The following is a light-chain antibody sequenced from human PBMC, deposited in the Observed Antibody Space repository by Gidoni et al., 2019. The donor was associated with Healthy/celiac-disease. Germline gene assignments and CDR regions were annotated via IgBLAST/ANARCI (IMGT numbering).Light chain of an antibody. J-gene: IGLJ2*01. CDR1: SSDVGGYNY. V-gene: IGLV2-14*03. CDR3: SSYTSGSPYVI. Sequence: QSALTHPASVSASPGQSITISCTGTSSDVGGYNYVSWYQQHPGKAPKLMIYDVSNRHSGVSNRFSGSKSGNTDSLTISGLQAEDEADYYCSSYTSGSPYVIFGGGTKLTVL. CDR2: DVS.